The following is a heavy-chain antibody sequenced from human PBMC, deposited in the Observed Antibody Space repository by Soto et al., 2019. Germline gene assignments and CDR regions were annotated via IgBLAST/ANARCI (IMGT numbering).Heavy chain of an antibody. CDR1: GFTFSDHY. Sequence: EVQLVESGGGLVQPGGSLRLSCAASGFTFSDHYMDWVRQAPGKGLEWVGRTRTKANSYATEYAASVKGRFTISRDDSKNSLDLQMNSLKTEDTAVYYCASSLGYCSSTTCHHYYFDYWGQGTLVTVSS. CDR2: TRTKANSYAT. J-gene: IGHJ4*02. D-gene: IGHD2-2*01. V-gene: IGHV3-72*01. CDR3: ASSLGYCSSTTCHHYYFDY.